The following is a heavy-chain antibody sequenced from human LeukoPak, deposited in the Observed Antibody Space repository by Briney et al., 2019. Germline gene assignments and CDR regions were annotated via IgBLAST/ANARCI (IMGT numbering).Heavy chain of an antibody. V-gene: IGHV3-30*02. Sequence: GGSLRLSCAASGFTFSSYALHWVRQAPGKGLEWVAFIHYDGSNNYYADSVKGRFTISRDNSKNTLYLQMNTLRADDTAVYYCAKDHGSSDWYYFDYWGQGTLVTVSS. CDR3: AKDHGSSDWYYFDY. J-gene: IGHJ4*02. D-gene: IGHD6-13*01. CDR1: GFTFSSYA. CDR2: IHYDGSNN.